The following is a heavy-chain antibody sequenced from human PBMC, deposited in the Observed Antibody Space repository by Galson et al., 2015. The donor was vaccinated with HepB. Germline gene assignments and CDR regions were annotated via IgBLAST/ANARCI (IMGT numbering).Heavy chain of an antibody. D-gene: IGHD3-10*01. CDR3: ARDYYGSGSRPFYYYYGMDV. J-gene: IGHJ6*02. CDR2: INPSGGST. Sequence: SVKVSCKASGYTFTSYYMHWVRQAPGQGLEWMGIINPSGGSTSYAQKFQGRVTMTRDTSTSTVYMELSSLRSEDTAVYYCARDYYGSGSRPFYYYYGMDVWGQGTTVTVSS. CDR1: GYTFTSYY. V-gene: IGHV1-46*03.